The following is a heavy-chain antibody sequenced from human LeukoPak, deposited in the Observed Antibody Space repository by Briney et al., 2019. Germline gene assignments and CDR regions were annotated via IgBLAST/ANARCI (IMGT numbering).Heavy chain of an antibody. D-gene: IGHD5-18*01. CDR2: IYYSGST. CDR3: ARPDQRGYTYGYSAFDT. J-gene: IGHJ3*02. Sequence: PSETLSLTCTVSGGSISSSNYYWGWIRQPPGKGLEWIGSIYYSGSTYYNPSLKSRVTISADTSKNQFSLKLSSVTAADTAVYYCARPDQRGYTYGYSAFDTWGQGTMVTVSS. V-gene: IGHV4-39*01. CDR1: GGSISSSNYY.